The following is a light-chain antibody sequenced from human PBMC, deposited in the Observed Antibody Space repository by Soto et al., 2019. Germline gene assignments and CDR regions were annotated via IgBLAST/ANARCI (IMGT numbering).Light chain of an antibody. Sequence: EVRLKNSQATLSLSTGEKATLSCRASQSVSSYLAWYQQKPGQAPRLLIYDASNRATGIPARFSGSGSGTDFTLTISSPEPEDFAVYYCQQRSNWLITFGQGTRLEI. CDR1: QSVSSY. J-gene: IGKJ5*01. CDR2: DAS. V-gene: IGKV3-11*01. CDR3: QQRSNWLIT.